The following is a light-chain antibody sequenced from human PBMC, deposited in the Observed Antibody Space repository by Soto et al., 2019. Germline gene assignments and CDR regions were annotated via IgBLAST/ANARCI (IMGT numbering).Light chain of an antibody. CDR2: EGN. V-gene: IGLV2-23*01. CDR3: FSYAGGSSGV. Sequence: QSALAQPASVSGSPGQSISVSCSGSTSDVGAYLLVSWYQQHPGKAPKLIVYEGNKRPSGISHRFSGSKSGNAASLTISGLQAEDEADYYCFSYAGGSSGVFGGGTKLTVL. J-gene: IGLJ3*02. CDR1: TSDVGAYLL.